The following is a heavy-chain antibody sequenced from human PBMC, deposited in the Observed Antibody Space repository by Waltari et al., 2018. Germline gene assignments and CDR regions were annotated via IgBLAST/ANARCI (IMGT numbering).Heavy chain of an antibody. Sequence: QVQLVQSGAEVKKPGSSVKVSCKASGGTFSSYAISWVRQAPGQGLEWMGGLIPSLGTANYAQKCQGRVTITTDESTSTACIELSSLRSEDTAVYYCARDDQGIAAYYWGQGTLVTVSS. CDR1: GGTFSSYA. D-gene: IGHD6-13*01. J-gene: IGHJ4*02. V-gene: IGHV1-69*05. CDR2: LIPSLGTA. CDR3: ARDDQGIAAYY.